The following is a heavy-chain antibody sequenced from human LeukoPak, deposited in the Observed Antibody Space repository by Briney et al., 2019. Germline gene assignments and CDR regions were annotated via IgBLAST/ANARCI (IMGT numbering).Heavy chain of an antibody. J-gene: IGHJ2*01. CDR3: ARGASSIAALNPFWYFDL. CDR1: GYTFTSYY. D-gene: IGHD6-6*01. CDR2: INPSGGST. Sequence: ASVKVSCKSSGYTFTSYYMHWVRQGPGQGLDWMGIINPSGGSTSYAQKFQGRVTMTRDTSKNTVYMELSSLRSEDTAVYYCARGASSIAALNPFWYFDLWGRGTLVTVSS. V-gene: IGHV1-46*01.